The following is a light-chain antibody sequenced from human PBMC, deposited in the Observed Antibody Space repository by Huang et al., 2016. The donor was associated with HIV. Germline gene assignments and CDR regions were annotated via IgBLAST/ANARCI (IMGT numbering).Light chain of an antibody. Sequence: AIRMTQSPSSLSASTGDRVTITCRASQDIGSSLVWYQQRPGKAPVLLIYDASTLQRGVPSRFTGSGSRTVFTLTIACLQVEDVATYFCQHSDGLSPLTFGGGTKVDIK. CDR3: QHSDGLSPLT. J-gene: IGKJ4*01. V-gene: IGKV1-8*01. CDR1: QDIGSS. CDR2: DAS.